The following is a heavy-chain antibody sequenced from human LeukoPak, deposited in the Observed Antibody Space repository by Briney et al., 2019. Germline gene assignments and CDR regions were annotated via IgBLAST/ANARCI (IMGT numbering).Heavy chain of an antibody. J-gene: IGHJ4*02. V-gene: IGHV3-30*02. CDR2: IRYDGSNK. D-gene: IGHD6-6*01. CDR3: AKEEEEYSSSRSMYYFDY. Sequence: GGSLRLSCAASRFTFNTYGMHWVRQAPGKGLEWVAFIRYDGSNKYYADSVKGRFTISRDNSKNTLYLQMNSLRAEDTAVYYCAKEEEEYSSSRSMYYFDYWGQGTLVTVSS. CDR1: RFTFNTYG.